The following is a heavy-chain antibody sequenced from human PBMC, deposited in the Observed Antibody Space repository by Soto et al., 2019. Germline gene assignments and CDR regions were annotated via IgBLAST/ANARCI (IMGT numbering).Heavy chain of an antibody. J-gene: IGHJ5*02. Sequence: VQLQESGPGLVQPSETLSLTCAVSGASVTSDLYYWTWIRQPPGKGLEWIGYIFYNGATNHNPSLKSRVTMSLETSKNQFSLKLSSVTAADTAIYYCATVARAMAGTISFNWFIPWGQGTLVTVSS. D-gene: IGHD6-19*01. CDR2: IFYNGAT. CDR3: ATVARAMAGTISFNWFIP. CDR1: GASVTSDLYY. V-gene: IGHV4-61*01.